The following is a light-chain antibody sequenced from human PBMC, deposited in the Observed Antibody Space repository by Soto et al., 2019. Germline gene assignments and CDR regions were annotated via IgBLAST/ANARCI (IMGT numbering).Light chain of an antibody. CDR1: QSVIDNY. CDR2: RAS. V-gene: IGKV3-20*01. J-gene: IGKJ1*01. Sequence: VFTQAPGTPSFSPGERVTLLYRAVQSVIDNYLALFQQKPGQAPRLLIYRASSRATGIPDRFSGSGSGTDFALTISGLQSDDFAVYYCQQFNNWPPWTFGQGTKVDIK. CDR3: QQFNNWPPWT.